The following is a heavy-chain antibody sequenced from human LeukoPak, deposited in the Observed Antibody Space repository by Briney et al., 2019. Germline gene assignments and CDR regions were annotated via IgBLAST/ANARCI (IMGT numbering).Heavy chain of an antibody. CDR2: ISGSGSGT. CDR3: AKDTVAVAALFDP. J-gene: IGHJ5*02. D-gene: IGHD6-19*01. Sequence: PGGSLRLSCAASGFTFSSYAMSWVRQAPGKGLEWLSSISGSGSGTYYADSVKGRFTISRDNSKNTLYLQMNSLRAEDTAVYYCAKDTVAVAALFDPWGQGTLVTVSS. V-gene: IGHV3-23*01. CDR1: GFTFSSYA.